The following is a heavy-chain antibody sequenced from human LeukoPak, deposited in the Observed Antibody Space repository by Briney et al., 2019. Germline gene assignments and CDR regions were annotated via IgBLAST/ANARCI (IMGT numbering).Heavy chain of an antibody. Sequence: SETLSLTCTVSGGSISSYYWSWIRQPPGKGLEWIGYIYYSGSTNYNPSLKSRVTISVDTSKNQFSLKLSSVTAADTAVYYCARDQAKQQLYGDAFDIWDQGTMVTVSS. CDR1: GGSISSYY. CDR3: ARDQAKQQLYGDAFDI. V-gene: IGHV4-59*01. D-gene: IGHD6-13*01. CDR2: IYYSGST. J-gene: IGHJ3*02.